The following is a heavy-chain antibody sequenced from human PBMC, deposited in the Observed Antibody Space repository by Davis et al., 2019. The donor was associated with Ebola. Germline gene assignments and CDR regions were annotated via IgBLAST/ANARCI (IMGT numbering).Heavy chain of an antibody. CDR1: GFTVSSNY. J-gene: IGHJ6*02. CDR2: IYRGGST. CDR3: ARPNCSSTSCYKYGMDV. D-gene: IGHD2-2*02. V-gene: IGHV3-66*04. Sequence: GGSLRLSCAASGFTVSSNYMSWVRQVPGKGLEWVSVIYRGGSTYYADSVKGRFTISRDNSKNTLYLQMNSLRAEDTAVYYCARPNCSSTSCYKYGMDVWGQGTTVTVSS.